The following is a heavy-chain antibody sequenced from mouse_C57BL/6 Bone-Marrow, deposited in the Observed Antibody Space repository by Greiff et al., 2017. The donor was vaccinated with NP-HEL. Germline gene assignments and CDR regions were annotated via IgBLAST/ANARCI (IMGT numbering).Heavy chain of an antibody. CDR2: IDPESGGT. V-gene: IGHV1-15*01. CDR1: GYTFTDYE. Sequence: QVQLQQSGAELVRPGASVTLSCKASGYTFTDYEMHWVRQTPVHGLEWIGAIDPESGGTAYKQKLKGKAIMTADKASSTAYLELRSLTSEDSAVYYCTRTGWALYSYAMDYWGQGTSVTVSS. CDR3: TRTGWALYSYAMDY. D-gene: IGHD3-3*01. J-gene: IGHJ4*01.